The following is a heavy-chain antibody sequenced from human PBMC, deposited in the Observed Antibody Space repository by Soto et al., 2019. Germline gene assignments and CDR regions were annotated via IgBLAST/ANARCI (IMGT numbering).Heavy chain of an antibody. CDR2: INPNSGDT. J-gene: IGHJ4*02. Sequence: ASVKVSCKASGYIFTGYYMHWVRQAPGQGLEWMGWINPNSGDTNYTQKFQGWVTMTRDTSISTAYMELSRLRSDDTAVYYCATSRISIAVAGETEYYFDYWGQGTLVTV. CDR1: GYIFTGYY. D-gene: IGHD6-19*01. CDR3: ATSRISIAVAGETEYYFDY. V-gene: IGHV1-2*04.